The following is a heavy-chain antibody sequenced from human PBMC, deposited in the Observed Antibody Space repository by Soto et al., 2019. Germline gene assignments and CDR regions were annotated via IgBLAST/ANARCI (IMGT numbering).Heavy chain of an antibody. D-gene: IGHD3-10*01. CDR2: IIPILGIA. CDR1: GGTFSSYT. CDR3: ARDLDYGSGSYYWFDP. J-gene: IGHJ5*02. Sequence: QVQLVQSGAEVKKPGSSVKVSCKASGGTFSSYTISWVRQAPGQGLEWMGRIIPILGIANYAQKFQGRVTITADKSTSTAYMELSSLRSEDTAVYYGARDLDYGSGSYYWFDPWGQGTLVTVSS. V-gene: IGHV1-69*08.